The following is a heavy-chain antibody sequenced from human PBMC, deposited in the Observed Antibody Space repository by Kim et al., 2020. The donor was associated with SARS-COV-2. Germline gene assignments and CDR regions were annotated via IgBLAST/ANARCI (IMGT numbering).Heavy chain of an antibody. J-gene: IGHJ4*02. CDR3: AKLNSEQQLAFFHY. D-gene: IGHD6-13*01. V-gene: IGHV3-23*01. Sequence: GGSLRLSCAASGFTFSSYAMSWVRQAPGKGLEWVSVVTGTSGSTYYADSVKGRFTISRDNSKNTLYLQMNSLRADDTAVYYCAKLNSEQQLAFFHYWGQGTLVTVSS. CDR1: GFTFSSYA. CDR2: VTGTSGST.